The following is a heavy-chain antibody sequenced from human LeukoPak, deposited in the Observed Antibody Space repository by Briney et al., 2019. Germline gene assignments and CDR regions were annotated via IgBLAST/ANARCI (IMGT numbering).Heavy chain of an antibody. D-gene: IGHD3-16*02. J-gene: IGHJ4*02. CDR2: INHSGST. CDR1: GGSFSGYC. V-gene: IGHV4-34*01. CDR3: ARGEYYDYVWGSYRSVDY. Sequence: PSETLSHTCAVYGGSFSGYCWSWIRQSPGKGLEWIGEINHSGSTNYNPSLKSRVTISVDTSKNQFSLKLSSVTAADTAVYYCARGEYYDYVWGSYRSVDYWGQGTLVTVSS.